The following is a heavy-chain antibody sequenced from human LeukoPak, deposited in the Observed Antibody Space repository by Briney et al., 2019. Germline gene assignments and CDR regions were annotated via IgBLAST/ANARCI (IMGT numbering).Heavy chain of an antibody. CDR1: GGSISSYY. J-gene: IGHJ4*02. D-gene: IGHD3-10*01. Sequence: PSETLSLTCTVSGGSISSYYWSWIRQAPGKGLEWIGYIYYSGSTTYNPSLKSRVTISEDTSKNQFSLNLSSVTAADTAVYYCARAPPRGSYYRGYFDYWGQGTLVTVSS. V-gene: IGHV4-59*01. CDR3: ARAPPRGSYYRGYFDY. CDR2: IYYSGST.